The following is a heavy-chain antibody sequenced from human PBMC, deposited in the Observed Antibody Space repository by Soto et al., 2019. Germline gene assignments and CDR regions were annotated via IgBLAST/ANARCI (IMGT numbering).Heavy chain of an antibody. CDR1: GFTFSNYG. J-gene: IGHJ4*01. V-gene: IGHV3-30-3*01. Sequence: GGSLRLSCXASGFTFSNYGMLWVRQAPGKGLEWVSAICDNGNNTNYADSVKGRFTISRDNYRNTVYLQMNGLRTEDTAFYYCLSGEGRNGHDTRFDSWGHGTLVTVSS. CDR2: ICDNGNNT. CDR3: LSGEGRNGHDTRFDS. D-gene: IGHD5-12*01.